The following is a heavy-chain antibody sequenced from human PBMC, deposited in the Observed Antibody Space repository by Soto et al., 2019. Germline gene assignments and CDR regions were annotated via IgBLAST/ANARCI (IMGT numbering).Heavy chain of an antibody. J-gene: IGHJ4*02. CDR3: ARDRDSSGYSDY. V-gene: IGHV3-23*01. CDR1: GFTFSSYA. Sequence: PGGSLRLSCAASGFTFSSYAMNWVRQAPGKGLEWVSVISGSDSSTYYADSVKGRFTISRDNSKNTLYLQMNSLRAEDTAVNYCARDRDSSGYSDYWGQGTLVTVSS. CDR2: ISGSDSST. D-gene: IGHD3-22*01.